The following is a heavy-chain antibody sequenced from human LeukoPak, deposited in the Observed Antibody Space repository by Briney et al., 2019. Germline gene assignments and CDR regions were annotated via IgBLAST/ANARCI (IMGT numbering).Heavy chain of an antibody. CDR3: ARSSQDFWSGYYCY. D-gene: IGHD3-3*01. CDR2: INAGNGNT. V-gene: IGHV1-3*01. J-gene: IGHJ4*02. Sequence: ASVTVSCKASGYTFTSYAMHWVRQAPGQRLEWMGWINAGNGNTKYSQKFQGRVTMTRDTSTSTVYMELGSLRSEDTAVYYCARSSQDFWSGYYCYWGQGTLVTVSS. CDR1: GYTFTSYA.